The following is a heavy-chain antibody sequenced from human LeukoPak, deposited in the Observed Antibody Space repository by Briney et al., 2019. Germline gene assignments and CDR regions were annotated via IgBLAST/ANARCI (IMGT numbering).Heavy chain of an antibody. CDR3: ARDFFNYYGSGSYSIHGMDV. Sequence: SETLSLTCTVSGGSISSYYWSCIRQPAGKGLEWIGRIYTRGSTNYNPSLKSRVTMSVDTSKNQFSLKLSSLTAADTAVYYCARDFFNYYGSGSYSIHGMDVWGQGITVIVSS. V-gene: IGHV4-4*07. CDR2: IYTRGST. D-gene: IGHD3-10*01. J-gene: IGHJ6*02. CDR1: GGSISSYY.